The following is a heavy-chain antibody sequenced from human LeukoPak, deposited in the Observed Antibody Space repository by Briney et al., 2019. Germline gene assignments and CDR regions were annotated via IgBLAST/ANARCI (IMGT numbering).Heavy chain of an antibody. V-gene: IGHV1-18*01. CDR3: ARGRNERQWQYRGAFDI. Sequence: ASVKVSCKASGYTFTSYGISWVRQAPGQGLEWMGWISAYNGNTNYAQKLQGRVTMTTDTSTSTAYMELRSLRSDDTAVYYCARGRNERQWQYRGAFDIWGQGTMVTVSS. CDR2: ISAYNGNT. CDR1: GYTFTSYG. J-gene: IGHJ3*02. D-gene: IGHD6-19*01.